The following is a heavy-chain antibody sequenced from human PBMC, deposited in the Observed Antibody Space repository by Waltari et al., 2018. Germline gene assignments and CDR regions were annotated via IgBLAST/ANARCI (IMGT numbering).Heavy chain of an antibody. V-gene: IGHV1-3*01. J-gene: IGHJ3*01. CDR1: GYKLSDYG. D-gene: IGHD3-3*01. CDR3: TRLISPDFFDTFDV. CDR2: IRPGKGNT. Sequence: QVQLVQSGAEVKKPGAPVKGSCKDSGYKLSDYGMHWVRQAPGKGLEWMGWIRPGKGNTAYSRKFQDKITLTRDTLRNTLYMDLSRLTSDDTAIYYCTRLISPDFFDTFDVWGQGTLVTVSS.